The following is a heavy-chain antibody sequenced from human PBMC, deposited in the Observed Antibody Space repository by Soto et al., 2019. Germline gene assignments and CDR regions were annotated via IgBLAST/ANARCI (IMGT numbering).Heavy chain of an antibody. V-gene: IGHV3-23*01. CDR2: LSGGGSTT. CDR1: GFTFSLSA. CDR3: AKGPEYDLLTGRDY. D-gene: IGHD3-9*01. Sequence: EVQLLESGGGFVQPRESLRLSCAASGFTFSLSAMSWVRQAPGRGLDWVSSLSGGGSTTDYADSVKGRFTISRDNSKNTVHLQMNSLRAEDTAVYYCAKGPEYDLLTGRDYWGQGALVTVSS. J-gene: IGHJ4*02.